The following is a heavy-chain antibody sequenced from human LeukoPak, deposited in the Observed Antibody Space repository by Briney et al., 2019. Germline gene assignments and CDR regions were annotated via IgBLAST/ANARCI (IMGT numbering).Heavy chain of an antibody. J-gene: IGHJ3*02. CDR2: INTNTGNP. CDR3: AREGDYYDSSGSFAFDI. Sequence: ASVKVSCKASGYTFTSYAMNWVRQAPGQGLEWMGWINTNTGNPTYAQGFTGRFVFSLDTSVSTAYLQISSLKAEDTAVYYCAREGDYYDSSGSFAFDIWGQGTMVTVSS. D-gene: IGHD3-22*01. V-gene: IGHV7-4-1*02. CDR1: GYTFTSYA.